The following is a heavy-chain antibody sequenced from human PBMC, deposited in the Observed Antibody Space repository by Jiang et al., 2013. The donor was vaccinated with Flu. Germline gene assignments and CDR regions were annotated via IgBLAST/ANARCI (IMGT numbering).Heavy chain of an antibody. CDR2: ISGSGGST. CDR1: YA. D-gene: IGHD4-17*01. J-gene: IGHJ3*02. Sequence: YAMSWVRPGSRKGLEWVSAISGSGGSTYYADSVKGRFTISRDNSKNTLYLQMNSLRAEDTAVYYCAKEDYGDYERGAFDIWGQGTMVTVSS. V-gene: IGHV3-23*01. CDR3: AKEDYGDYERGAFDI.